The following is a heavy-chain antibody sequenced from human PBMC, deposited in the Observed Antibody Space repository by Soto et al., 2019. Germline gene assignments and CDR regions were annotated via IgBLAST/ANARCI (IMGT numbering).Heavy chain of an antibody. CDR2: INHSGST. V-gene: IGHV4-34*01. D-gene: IGHD2-2*01. CDR3: ARVSYQPFYYYYYGMDV. CDR1: GGSFSGYY. J-gene: IGHJ6*02. Sequence: PSETLSLTCAVYGGSFSGYYWSWIRQPPGKGLEWIGEINHSGSTNYNPSLKSRVTISVDTSKNQFSLQLSSVTAADTAVYYCARVSYQPFYYYYYGMDVWGQGTTVTVSS.